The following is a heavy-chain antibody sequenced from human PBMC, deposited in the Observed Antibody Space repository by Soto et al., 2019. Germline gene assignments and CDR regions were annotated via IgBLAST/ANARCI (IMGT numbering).Heavy chain of an antibody. D-gene: IGHD2-2*01. V-gene: IGHV3-23*01. J-gene: IGHJ4*02. CDR3: AKSCSSGHPGRFDY. CDR2: ISGSGGST. Sequence: EVQLLESGGGFVQPGGSLSLSCAASGFTFSSYAMSWVRQAPGNGLEWVSVISGSGGSTYYAESGKGRFTISRDNSKNTLNLQMNSQRVEDTAVNYCAKSCSSGHPGRFDYWGQGTLVTVSS. CDR1: GFTFSSYA.